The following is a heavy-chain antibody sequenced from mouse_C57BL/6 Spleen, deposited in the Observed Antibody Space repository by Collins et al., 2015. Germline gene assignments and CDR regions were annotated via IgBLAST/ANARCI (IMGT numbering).Heavy chain of an antibody. J-gene: IGHJ2*01. CDR1: GYTFTDYE. Sequence: QVQLQQSGAELVRPGASVTLSCKASGYTFTDYEMYWVKQTPVHGLEWIGAIDPETGGTAYNQKFKGKAMLTADGSSNTAFMELRSLTSEDSAVYYCTRSEVFYYGHSPYYFDYWGQGTTLTVSS. V-gene: IGHV1-15*01. CDR3: TRSEVFYYGHSPYYFDY. CDR2: IDPETGGT. D-gene: IGHD1-1*01.